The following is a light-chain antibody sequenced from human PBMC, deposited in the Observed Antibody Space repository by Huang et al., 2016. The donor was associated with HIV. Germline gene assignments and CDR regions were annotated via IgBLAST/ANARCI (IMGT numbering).Light chain of an antibody. Sequence: EIVLTQSPGTLSLSPGERATLSCRASQSVNSNYLAWYQQKPGQAPRLLIYGASSRATGIPDRFSGGGSGTDFALTISTLEPEDFAVYFCQQYGRSPTTFGQGTKVEIK. CDR1: QSVNSNY. V-gene: IGKV3-20*01. J-gene: IGKJ1*01. CDR2: GAS. CDR3: QQYGRSPTT.